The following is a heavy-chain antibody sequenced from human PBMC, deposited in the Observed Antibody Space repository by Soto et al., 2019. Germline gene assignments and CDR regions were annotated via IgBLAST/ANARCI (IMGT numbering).Heavy chain of an antibody. CDR2: ISSSGSTI. Sequence: PGWSLRLSCAASGFTFSSYEMNWVRQAPGKGLEWVSYISSSGSTIYYADSVKGRFTISRDNAKNSLYLQMNSLRAEDTTVYYCARARGVTIFSYGMDVWGQGTTVTVSS. CDR3: ARARGVTIFSYGMDV. V-gene: IGHV3-48*03. CDR1: GFTFSSYE. D-gene: IGHD3-9*01. J-gene: IGHJ6*02.